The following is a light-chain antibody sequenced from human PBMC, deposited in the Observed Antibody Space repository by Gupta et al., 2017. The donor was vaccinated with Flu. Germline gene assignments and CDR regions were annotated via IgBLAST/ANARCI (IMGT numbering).Light chain of an antibody. CDR2: KAS. CDR3: QQYQAYWT. Sequence: DIQMTQSPSTLSASVGDRVSITCRASQSISTQLAWYQQKPGEAPKLLIYKASNLESGVPSRISGSGSGTEFTLTINSLQPDDFATYHCQQYQAYWTFGQGTKVEIK. V-gene: IGKV1-5*03. CDR1: QSISTQ. J-gene: IGKJ1*01.